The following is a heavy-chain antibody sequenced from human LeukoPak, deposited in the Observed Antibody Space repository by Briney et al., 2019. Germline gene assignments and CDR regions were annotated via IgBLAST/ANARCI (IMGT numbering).Heavy chain of an antibody. CDR3: ARVGETTSDFDY. J-gene: IGHJ4*02. Sequence: PGGSLRLSCAASGFTFSSYWMHWVRQAPGKGLVWVSRINTYGSSTTYADFVKGRFTISRDNAKNTLYLQMNSLRAEDTAVYYCARVGETTSDFDYWGQGTLVTVSS. D-gene: IGHD3-16*01. CDR2: INTYGSST. V-gene: IGHV3-74*01. CDR1: GFTFSSYW.